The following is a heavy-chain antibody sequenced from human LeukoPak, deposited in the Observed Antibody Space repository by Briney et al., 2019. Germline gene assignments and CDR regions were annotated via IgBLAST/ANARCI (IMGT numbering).Heavy chain of an antibody. J-gene: IGHJ5*02. D-gene: IGHD3-22*01. CDR1: GFSVSSNY. Sequence: GGSLRLSCAASGFSVSSNYMSWVRQAPGKGLKWVSVIYSGGSTYYADSVKGRFTISRDNSKNTLYLQMNSLRAEDTAVYYCARSPWGITMIAEAWGQGTLVTVSS. V-gene: IGHV3-53*01. CDR2: IYSGGST. CDR3: ARSPWGITMIAEA.